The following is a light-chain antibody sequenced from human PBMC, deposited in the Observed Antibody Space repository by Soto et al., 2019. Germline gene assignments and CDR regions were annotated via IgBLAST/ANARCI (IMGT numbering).Light chain of an antibody. Sequence: EIQMTQSPSTLSASVGDRFTITCMASQSISSWLAWYQQKPGKAPNLLIYKAYTLESGVTSRFSGSGSGTEFTLTIRSLQPDDFATYYCQPYNTYLWTVGPVTRLEIK. J-gene: IGKJ5*01. CDR1: QSISSW. CDR2: KAY. V-gene: IGKV1-5*03. CDR3: QPYNTYLWT.